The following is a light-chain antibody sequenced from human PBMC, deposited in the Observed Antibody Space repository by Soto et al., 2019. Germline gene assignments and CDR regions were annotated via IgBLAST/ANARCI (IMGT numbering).Light chain of an antibody. CDR2: DVT. Sequence: QSVLTQPASVSESPGQSITIPCTGTSSDFGGYNFVSWYQQYPGKAPKLIMYDVTNRPSGVSNLFSGSKSGNTASLTISGLQAEDEATYYCSSYTTDSTLVVFGGGTQLTVL. CDR1: SSDFGGYNF. V-gene: IGLV2-14*03. J-gene: IGLJ2*01. CDR3: SSYTTDSTLVV.